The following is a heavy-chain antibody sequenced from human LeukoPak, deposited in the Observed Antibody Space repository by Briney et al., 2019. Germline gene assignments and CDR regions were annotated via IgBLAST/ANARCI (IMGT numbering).Heavy chain of an antibody. Sequence: GGSLRLSCAPSGFTFSNYGMHWVRQAPGKGLEWVAFIGHDGGNEYYADSVKGRFTISRDNSKGTLHLQMSSLREEDTALYYCAKEKMNTLVVVNYWGQGTLDTVSS. J-gene: IGHJ4*02. CDR2: IGHDGGNE. V-gene: IGHV3-30*02. CDR1: GFTFSNYG. D-gene: IGHD3-22*01. CDR3: AKEKMNTLVVVNY.